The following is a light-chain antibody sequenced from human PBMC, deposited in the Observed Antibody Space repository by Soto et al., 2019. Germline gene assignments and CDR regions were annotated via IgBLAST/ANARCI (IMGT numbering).Light chain of an antibody. Sequence: DIQMTQSPSSVSASVGDRITITCRASQDISRWLAWYQQKPGRAPNLLIYTASTLESGVPSRFSGSGSGTDFTLTISNLQPEDVATYYCQQVDSFPLTFGGGTKVEIK. J-gene: IGKJ4*01. CDR1: QDISRW. CDR2: TAS. V-gene: IGKV1D-12*01. CDR3: QQVDSFPLT.